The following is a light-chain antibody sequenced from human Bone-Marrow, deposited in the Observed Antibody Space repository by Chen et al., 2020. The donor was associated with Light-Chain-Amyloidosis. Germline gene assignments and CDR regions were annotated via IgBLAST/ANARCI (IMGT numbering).Light chain of an antibody. J-gene: IGKJ4*01. V-gene: IGKV3-20*01. CDR3: QQYGTSPLT. CDR2: GSS. Sequence: EMVLTQSPGPRYWSPGEGANLSCRASQTISSNYLTCYQQKFGQAPRLLIYGSSSRATGIPDRFTGSGSGTDFTLTINRLEPEDFAMYYCQQYGTSPLTFGGGTKVEIK. CDR1: QTISSNY.